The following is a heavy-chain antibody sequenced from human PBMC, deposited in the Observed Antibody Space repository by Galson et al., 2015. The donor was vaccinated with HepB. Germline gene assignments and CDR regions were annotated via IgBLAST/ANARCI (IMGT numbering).Heavy chain of an antibody. V-gene: IGHV5-10-1*01. CDR2: IDPSDSYT. Sequence: QSGAEVKKPGESLRISCKGSGYSFTSYWISWVRQMPGKGLEWMGRIDPSDSYTNYSPSFQGHVTISADKSISTAYLQWSSLKASDTAMYCCARQGRIIGIGPDAFDIWGQGTMATVSS. CDR3: ARQGRIIGIGPDAFDI. CDR1: GYSFTSYW. J-gene: IGHJ3*02. D-gene: IGHD1-14*01.